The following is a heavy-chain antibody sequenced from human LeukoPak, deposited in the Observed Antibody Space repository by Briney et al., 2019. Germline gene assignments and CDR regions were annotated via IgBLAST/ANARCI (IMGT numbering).Heavy chain of an antibody. CDR1: GYSISSGYY. Sequence: SETLSLTCTVSGYSISSGYYWGWIRQPPGKGLEWIGSIYHSGSTYYNPSLKSRVTISVDTSKNQFSLKLSSVTAADTAVYYCARAVGITTALFDYWGQGTLVTVSS. CDR2: IYHSGST. J-gene: IGHJ4*02. CDR3: ARAVGITTALFDY. V-gene: IGHV4-38-2*02. D-gene: IGHD1-26*01.